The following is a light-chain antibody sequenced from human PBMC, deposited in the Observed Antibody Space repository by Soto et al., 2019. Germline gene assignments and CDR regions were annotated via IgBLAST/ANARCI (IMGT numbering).Light chain of an antibody. Sequence: QAVVTQPPSLSGAPGQRVTISCTGSGSNIGAPYDVHWYQHLPGTAPKLLIYGSTNRPSGVPGRFSGSKSDTSASLAITGLQAEDEADYYCQSYDSSLSGYVFGAGTKVTVL. CDR2: GST. J-gene: IGLJ1*01. CDR3: QSYDSSLSGYV. V-gene: IGLV1-40*01. CDR1: GSNIGAPYD.